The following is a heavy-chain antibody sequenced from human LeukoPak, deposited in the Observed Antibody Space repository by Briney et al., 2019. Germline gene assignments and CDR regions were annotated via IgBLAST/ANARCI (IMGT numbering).Heavy chain of an antibody. Sequence: GASVKVSCKASGYTFTSYGISWVRQAPGQGLEWMGWISAYNGNTNYAQKLQGRVTITADKSTSTAYMELSSLRSEDTAVYYCARGGYSYGYADYWGQGTLVTVSS. V-gene: IGHV1-18*01. J-gene: IGHJ4*02. D-gene: IGHD5-18*01. CDR1: GYTFTSYG. CDR2: ISAYNGNT. CDR3: ARGGYSYGYADY.